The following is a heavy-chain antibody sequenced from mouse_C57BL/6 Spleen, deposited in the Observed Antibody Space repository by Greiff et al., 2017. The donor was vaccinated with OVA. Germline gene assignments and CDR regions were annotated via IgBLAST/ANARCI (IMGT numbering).Heavy chain of an antibody. D-gene: IGHD2-4*01. CDR1: GYTFTSYD. Sequence: QVQLKESGPELVKPGASVKLSCKASGYTFTSYDINWVKQRPGPGLEWIGWIYPRDGSTKYNEKFKGKATLTVDTSSSTAYMELHSLTSEDSAVYCCARSYDYDVYAMGYWGQGTSVTVSS. CDR3: ARSYDYDVYAMGY. V-gene: IGHV1-85*01. CDR2: IYPRDGST. J-gene: IGHJ4*01.